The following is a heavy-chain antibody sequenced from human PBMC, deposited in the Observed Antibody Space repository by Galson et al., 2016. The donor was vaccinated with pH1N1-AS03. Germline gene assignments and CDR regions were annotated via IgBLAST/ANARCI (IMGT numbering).Heavy chain of an antibody. Sequence: SETLSLTCTVSGGSISSYYWTWIRQPPGKGLEWIGHIYYSGGTNYNPSLKSRVTISVDTSKNQFSLKLSSVTAADTAVYYCARFRSSWTFYYGLDVWGQGITVTVSS. CDR3: ARFRSSWTFYYGLDV. D-gene: IGHD6-13*01. CDR1: GGSISSYY. J-gene: IGHJ6*02. V-gene: IGHV4-59*01. CDR2: IYYSGGT.